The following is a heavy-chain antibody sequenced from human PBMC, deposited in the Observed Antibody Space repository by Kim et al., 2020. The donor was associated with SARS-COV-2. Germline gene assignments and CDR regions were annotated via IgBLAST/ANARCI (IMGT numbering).Heavy chain of an antibody. CDR3: AKAYSSSSDQYYFGLDV. J-gene: IGHJ6*02. V-gene: IGHV3-9*01. D-gene: IGHD6-6*01. Sequence: VRSRFTNSRDNAKNSLYLQMNSLRAEDTALYYCAKAYSSSSDQYYFGLDVWGQGTTVTVSS.